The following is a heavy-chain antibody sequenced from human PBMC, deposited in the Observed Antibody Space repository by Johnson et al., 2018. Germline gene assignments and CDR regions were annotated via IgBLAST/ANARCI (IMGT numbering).Heavy chain of an antibody. CDR3: ARGSSSWYYYFQH. CDR1: GFTFSSYS. D-gene: IGHD6-13*01. Sequence: VQLVESGGGLVKPGGSLRLSCAASGFTFSSYSMNWVRQAPGKGLEWVSSISSSSSYIYYADSVKGRFTISSDNAKNSSYLQMNSLSTEDTAVYYCARGSSSWYYYFQHWGQGTLVTVSS. J-gene: IGHJ1*01. CDR2: ISSSSSYI. V-gene: IGHV3-21*01.